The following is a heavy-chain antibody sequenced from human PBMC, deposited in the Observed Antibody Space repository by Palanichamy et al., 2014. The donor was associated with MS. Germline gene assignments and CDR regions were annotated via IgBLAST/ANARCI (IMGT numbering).Heavy chain of an antibody. CDR2: ISYDGSNK. CDR1: GFTFSSYA. D-gene: IGHD1-26*01. V-gene: IGHV3-30*04. Sequence: LVEVWGRAWSSLGRSLRLSCAASGFTFSSYAMHWVRQAPGKGLEWVAVISYDGSNKYYADSVKGRFTISRDNSKNTLYLQMNSLRAEDTAVYYCARGTWELPGPFLTQEYFQHWGQGTLVTVSS. CDR3: ARGTWELPGPFLTQEYFQH. J-gene: IGHJ1*01.